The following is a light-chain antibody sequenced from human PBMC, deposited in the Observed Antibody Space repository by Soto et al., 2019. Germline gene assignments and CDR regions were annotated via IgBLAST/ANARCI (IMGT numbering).Light chain of an antibody. J-gene: IGKJ1*01. V-gene: IGKV3-15*01. CDR2: GAS. Sequence: EIVMTQSPVTLSVSPGERATLSCRASQSVRSNIAWYQQKPGQVPRLLIYGASTRATGIPARFSGSGSGTEFTLTISSLQSEDFAVHYCQHYNNWPPWTFGQGTKVEIK. CDR3: QHYNNWPPWT. CDR1: QSVRSN.